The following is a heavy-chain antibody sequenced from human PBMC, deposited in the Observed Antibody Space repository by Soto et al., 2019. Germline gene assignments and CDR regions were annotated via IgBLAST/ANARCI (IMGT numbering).Heavy chain of an antibody. J-gene: IGHJ5*02. V-gene: IGHV1-69*12. CDR1: GGTFSSYA. Sequence: QVQLVQSGAEVKKPGSSVKVSCKASGGTFSSYAISWVQQAPGQGLEWMGEIIPIFGTANYAQKFQGRVTITADESTSKAYMELSSLRSEDTAVYYCARDRGPSSGYYPYWFAPWGQGTLVTVSS. D-gene: IGHD3-22*01. CDR3: ARDRGPSSGYYPYWFAP. CDR2: IIPIFGTA.